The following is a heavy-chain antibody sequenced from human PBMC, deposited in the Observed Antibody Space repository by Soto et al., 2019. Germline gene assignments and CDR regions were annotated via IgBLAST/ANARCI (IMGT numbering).Heavy chain of an antibody. Sequence: QVHLVESGGGVVQPGRSLRLSCAASGFTFGTYAMHWVRQAPGKGLEWVATISDDGTNKYYADSVKGRFTISRDNSKDTLYLQMNSLRAEDTAVYYCPREGHGDWFDPWGQGTLVTVSS. CDR3: PREGHGDWFDP. V-gene: IGHV3-30-3*01. J-gene: IGHJ5*02. D-gene: IGHD3-10*01. CDR2: ISDDGTNK. CDR1: GFTFGTYA.